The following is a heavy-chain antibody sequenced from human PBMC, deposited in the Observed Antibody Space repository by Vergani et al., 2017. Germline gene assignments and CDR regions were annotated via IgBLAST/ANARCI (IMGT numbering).Heavy chain of an antibody. D-gene: IGHD1-26*01. Sequence: QITLKESGPTLVKPTQTLTLTCTFSGFSLSTSGVGVGWTRQPPGKALEWLALIYWNDDKRYSPSLKSRLTITKDTSKNQVVLTKTNMDPVDTATYYCAHNCIEGTYYYYYYMDVWGKGTTVTVSS. J-gene: IGHJ6*03. CDR3: AHNCIEGTYYYYYYMDV. V-gene: IGHV2-5*01. CDR1: GFSLSTSGVG. CDR2: IYWNDDK.